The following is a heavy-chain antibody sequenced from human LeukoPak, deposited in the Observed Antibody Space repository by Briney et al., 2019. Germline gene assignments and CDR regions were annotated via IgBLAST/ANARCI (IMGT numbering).Heavy chain of an antibody. Sequence: PSETLSLTCAVSGGSISSSNWWSWVRQPPGKGLEWIGYIYYSGSTNYNPSLKSRVTISVDTSKNQFSLKLSSVTAADTAVYYCARETGNGYFDLWGRGTLFTVSS. D-gene: IGHD3-9*01. V-gene: IGHV4-4*02. CDR3: ARETGNGYFDL. CDR1: GGSISSSNW. J-gene: IGHJ2*01. CDR2: IYYSGST.